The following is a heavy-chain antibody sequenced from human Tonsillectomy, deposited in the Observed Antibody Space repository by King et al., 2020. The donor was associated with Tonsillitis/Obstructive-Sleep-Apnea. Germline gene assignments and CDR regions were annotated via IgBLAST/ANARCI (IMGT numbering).Heavy chain of an antibody. D-gene: IGHD5-18*01. Sequence: VQLVESGGGVVQPGRSLRLSCAASGFTFSTSGMHWVRQAPGKGLAWVAVIWFDGSNKYYTDSVKGRFTISRDNSKNTLYLQMNSLRAEDTAVYYCAKDRGFTYGPSDAFDIWGQGTMVTVSS. CDR1: GFTFSTSG. V-gene: IGHV3-33*06. CDR2: IWFDGSNK. CDR3: AKDRGFTYGPSDAFDI. J-gene: IGHJ3*02.